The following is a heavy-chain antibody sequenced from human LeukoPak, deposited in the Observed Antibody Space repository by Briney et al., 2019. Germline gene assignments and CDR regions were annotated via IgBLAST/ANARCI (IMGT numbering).Heavy chain of an antibody. CDR2: ISSSGSTI. Sequence: GGSLRLSCAASGFTFSSYEMNWVRQAPGKGLEWVSYISSSGSTIYYADSVKGRFTISRDNAKNSLYLQMNSLRVEDTAVYYCARDGLDPAAFDIWGQGTMVTVSS. CDR3: ARDGLDPAAFDI. V-gene: IGHV3-48*03. J-gene: IGHJ3*02. CDR1: GFTFSSYE.